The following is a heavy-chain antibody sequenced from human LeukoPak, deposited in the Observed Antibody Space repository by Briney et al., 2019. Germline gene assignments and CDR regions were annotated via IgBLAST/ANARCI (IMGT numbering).Heavy chain of an antibody. V-gene: IGHV4-59*10. CDR3: ARGGYCGGDCYFYY. D-gene: IGHD2-21*02. CDR2: VYSSGST. CDR1: GGSFSGYY. J-gene: IGHJ4*02. Sequence: SETLSLTCAVYGGSFSGYYWSWIRQPAGKGLEWIGRVYSSGSTNYNPSLKSRVSISVDTSKNQFSLRLSSVTAADTAVYYCARGGYCGGDCYFYYWGQGTLVTVSS.